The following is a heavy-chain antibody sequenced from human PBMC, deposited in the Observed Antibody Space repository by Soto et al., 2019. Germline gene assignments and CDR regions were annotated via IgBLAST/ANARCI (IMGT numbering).Heavy chain of an antibody. Sequence: SVKVSCKXSGGTFSSYAISWVRQAPGQGLEWMGGIIPIFGTANYAQKFQGRVTITADESTSTAYMELSSLRSEDTAVYYCAGYYYDSSGYSHLGAFDIWGQGTMVTVSS. D-gene: IGHD3-22*01. CDR2: IIPIFGTA. CDR1: GGTFSSYA. CDR3: AGYYYDSSGYSHLGAFDI. V-gene: IGHV1-69*13. J-gene: IGHJ3*02.